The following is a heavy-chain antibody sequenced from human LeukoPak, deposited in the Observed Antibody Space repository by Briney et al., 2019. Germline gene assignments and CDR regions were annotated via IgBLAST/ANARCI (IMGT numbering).Heavy chain of an antibody. CDR3: ARSRMGYCSGGSCDGMDV. D-gene: IGHD2-15*01. CDR1: GFTFSSYA. CDR2: IWYDGSNK. V-gene: IGHV3-33*08. J-gene: IGHJ6*02. Sequence: PGGSLRLSCAASGFTFSSYAMSWVRQAPGKGLEWVAVIWYDGSNKYYADSVKGRFTISRDNSKNTLYLQMNSLRAEDTAVYYCARSRMGYCSGGSCDGMDVWGQGTTVTVSS.